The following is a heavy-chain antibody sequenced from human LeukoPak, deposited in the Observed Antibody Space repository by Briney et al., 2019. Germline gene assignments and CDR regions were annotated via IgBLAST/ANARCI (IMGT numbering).Heavy chain of an antibody. CDR2: IWSDGTNK. Sequence: SGGSLRLSCAASGFTFGAYDMPWVRQAPGKGLEWVAVIWSDGTNKYYADSVKGRFTISRDNSKDTLHVQMSSLRAEDTAVYYCARTPPATGTLRWGPRKYYYYAMDVWGQGTTVTLSS. D-gene: IGHD1-1*01. V-gene: IGHV3-33*01. CDR3: ARTPPATGTLRWGPRKYYYYAMDV. CDR1: GFTFGAYD. J-gene: IGHJ6*02.